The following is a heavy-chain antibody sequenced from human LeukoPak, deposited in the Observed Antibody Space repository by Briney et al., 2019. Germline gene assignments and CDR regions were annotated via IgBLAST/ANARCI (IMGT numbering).Heavy chain of an antibody. D-gene: IGHD6-19*01. V-gene: IGHV1-18*04. CDR1: GYTFTSYG. Sequence: EASVKVSCTASGYTFTSYGISCVRQAPGQQLKWMGWISAYNGNTNYAQKLQGRVTMTTDTSTSTAYMELRSLRSDDTAVYYCARTQGWLVPSSDYWGQGTLVTVSS. J-gene: IGHJ4*02. CDR2: ISAYNGNT. CDR3: ARTQGWLVPSSDY.